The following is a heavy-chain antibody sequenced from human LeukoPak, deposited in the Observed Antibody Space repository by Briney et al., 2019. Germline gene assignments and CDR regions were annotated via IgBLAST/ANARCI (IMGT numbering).Heavy chain of an antibody. D-gene: IGHD6-6*01. Sequence: PSETLSLTCNVSGHSINTAYSWGWIRQSPGEGLEWIGSIYHSGSTYYNPSLKSRVTISVDTSKNQFSLKLSSVTAADTAVYYCARGALIAARRPLFDYWGQGTLVTVSS. J-gene: IGHJ4*02. CDR2: IYHSGST. CDR3: ARGALIAARRPLFDY. CDR1: GHSINTAYS. V-gene: IGHV4-38-2*02.